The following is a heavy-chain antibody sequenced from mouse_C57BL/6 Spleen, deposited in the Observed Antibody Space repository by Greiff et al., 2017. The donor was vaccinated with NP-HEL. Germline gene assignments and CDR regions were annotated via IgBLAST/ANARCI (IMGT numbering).Heavy chain of an antibody. D-gene: IGHD5-1-1*01. CDR3: ARPNTTYWYFDV. J-gene: IGHJ1*03. CDR2: ISSGSSTI. CDR1: GFTFSDYG. Sequence: EVQLVESGGGLVKPGGSLKLSCGASGFTFSDYGMHWVRQAPEKGLEWVAYISSGSSTIYYADTVKGRFTISRDNAKNTLFLQMTSLRSEDTAMYYCARPNTTYWYFDVWGTGTTVTVSS. V-gene: IGHV5-17*01.